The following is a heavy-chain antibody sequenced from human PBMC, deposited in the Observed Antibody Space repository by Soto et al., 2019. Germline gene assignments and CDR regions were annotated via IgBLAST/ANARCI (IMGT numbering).Heavy chain of an antibody. CDR1: GFTLSSAW. V-gene: IGHV3-15*01. D-gene: IGHD1-1*01. J-gene: IGHJ3*02. Sequence: GGSLRLSCAASGFTLSSAWMSWVRQAPGKGLEWVGRIKSKTAGGTTDHSAPVKGRFTITSDDSKNTLYLEMNNLKSEDTNEDSCTEESDDSDFAPTGNNDEFDIWGQGTMVTVS. CDR2: IKSKTAGGTT. CDR3: TEESDDSDFAPTGNNDEFDI.